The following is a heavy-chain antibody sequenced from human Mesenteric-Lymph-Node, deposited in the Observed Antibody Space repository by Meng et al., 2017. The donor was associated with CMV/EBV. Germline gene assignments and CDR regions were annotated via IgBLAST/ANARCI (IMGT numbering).Heavy chain of an antibody. CDR3: ARVRSLLTGITYNWFDP. V-gene: IGHV4-34*01. J-gene: IGHJ5*02. D-gene: IGHD1-7*01. CDR2: INHSGST. CDR1: GGSISSYY. Sequence: SETLSLTCTVSGGSISSYYWSWIRQPPGKGLEWIGEINHSGSTNYNPSLKSRVTISVDTSKNQFSLKLSSVTAADTAVYYCARVRSLLTGITYNWFDPWGQGTLVTVSS.